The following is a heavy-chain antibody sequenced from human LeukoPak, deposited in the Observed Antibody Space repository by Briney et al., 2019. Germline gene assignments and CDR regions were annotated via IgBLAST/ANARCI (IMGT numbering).Heavy chain of an antibody. D-gene: IGHD3-10*01. J-gene: IGHJ4*02. V-gene: IGHV4-39*07. CDR1: GGSISDSSYY. Sequence: SETLSLTCTVSGGSISDSSYYWGWIRQPPGKGLQWIGSIFYNENTYYNPSLRSRVTISVDTSKNQFSLKLSSVTAADTALYYCAKDTYGSGSYSLDYWGQGTLVTVSS. CDR2: IFYNENT. CDR3: AKDTYGSGSYSLDY.